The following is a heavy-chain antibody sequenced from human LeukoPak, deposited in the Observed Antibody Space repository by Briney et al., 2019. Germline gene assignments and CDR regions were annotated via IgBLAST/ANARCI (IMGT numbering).Heavy chain of an antibody. Sequence: GGSLRLSCAASGFTFSSHAMGWVRQAPGKGLEWVSAISGSGGSTYYADSVKGRFTISRDNSKNTLYLQMNSLRAEDTAVYYCAKVTSGPYYYYGMDVWGQGTTVTVSS. J-gene: IGHJ6*02. CDR1: GFTFSSHA. CDR2: ISGSGGST. V-gene: IGHV3-23*01. CDR3: AKVTSGPYYYYGMDV. D-gene: IGHD1-20*01.